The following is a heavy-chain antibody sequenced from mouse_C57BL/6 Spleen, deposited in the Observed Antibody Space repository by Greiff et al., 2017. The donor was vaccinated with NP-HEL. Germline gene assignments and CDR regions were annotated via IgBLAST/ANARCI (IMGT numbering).Heavy chain of an antibody. V-gene: IGHV1-64*01. CDR3: ARDDGYGWYFDV. CDR2: IHPNSGST. J-gene: IGHJ1*03. Sequence: QVQLQQPGAELVKPGASVKLSCKASGYTFTSYWMHWVKQRPGQGLEWIGMIHPNSGSTNYNEKFKSKATLTVDKSSSTAYMQLSSLTSEDSAVYYCARDDGYGWYFDVWGTGTTVTVSS. D-gene: IGHD2-3*01. CDR1: GYTFTSYW.